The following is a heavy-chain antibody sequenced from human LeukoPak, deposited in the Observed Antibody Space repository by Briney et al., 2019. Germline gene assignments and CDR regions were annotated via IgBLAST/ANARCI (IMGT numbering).Heavy chain of an antibody. Sequence: SGTLSLTCAVSGDSISRNTWWSWVRQPPAKGLEWIGEIYHSGTTNYNPSLKSRVTISVDTSKNQFSLKLSSVTAADTAVYYCARPVIKGAFDIWGQGTMVTVSS. CDR3: ARPVIKGAFDI. D-gene: IGHD2-21*01. CDR1: GDSISRNTW. J-gene: IGHJ3*02. CDR2: IYHSGTT. V-gene: IGHV4-4*02.